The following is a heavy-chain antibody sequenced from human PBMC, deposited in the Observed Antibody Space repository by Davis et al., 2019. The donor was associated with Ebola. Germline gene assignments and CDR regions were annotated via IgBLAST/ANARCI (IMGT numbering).Heavy chain of an antibody. Sequence: GESLKISCGTSGFTFSSYGMNWVRQAPGKGLEWVSYISGGGDNTYYADSVKGRFTISRDNSKSTVYLQMNSLRADDTAVYYCICSQQPFDYWGQGTLVTVSS. V-gene: IGHV3-23*01. J-gene: IGHJ4*02. D-gene: IGHD3-10*02. CDR1: GFTFSSYG. CDR2: ISGGGDNT. CDR3: ICSQQPFDY.